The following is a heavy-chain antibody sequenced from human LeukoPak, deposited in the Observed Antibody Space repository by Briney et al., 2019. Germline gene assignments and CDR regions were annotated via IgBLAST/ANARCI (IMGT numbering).Heavy chain of an antibody. CDR1: GFTFSSYG. D-gene: IGHD6-19*01. V-gene: IGHV3-33*01. CDR3: ARDSGYGSGWNLDY. CDR2: IWYDGSNK. Sequence: GRSLRLSCAASGFTFSSYGMHWVRQAPGKGLEWVAVIWYDGSNKYYADSVNGRFTISRANSKNTLYLQMNSLSAEDTAVYYCARDSGYGSGWNLDYWGQGTLVTVSS. J-gene: IGHJ4*02.